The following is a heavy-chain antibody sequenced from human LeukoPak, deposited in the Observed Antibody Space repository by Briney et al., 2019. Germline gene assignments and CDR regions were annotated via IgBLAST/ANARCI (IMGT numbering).Heavy chain of an antibody. Sequence: PSETLSLTCTVSGRSISSGGYYCSWIRQHPGKGLEWIVYIYYSGSTYYNPSLKSRVTISVHTSKNQFSLKLSSVTAGGTAVYLLARGVSAAGGDWFDPWGRGTLVTVSS. CDR1: GRSISSGGYY. V-gene: IGHV4-31*03. CDR3: ARGVSAAGGDWFDP. CDR2: IYYSGST. J-gene: IGHJ5*02. D-gene: IGHD6-13*01.